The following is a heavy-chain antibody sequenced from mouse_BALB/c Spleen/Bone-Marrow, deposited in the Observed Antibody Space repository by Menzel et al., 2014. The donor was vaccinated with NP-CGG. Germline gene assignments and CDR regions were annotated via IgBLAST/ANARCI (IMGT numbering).Heavy chain of an antibody. D-gene: IGHD2-1*01. CDR2: INPSSGYT. V-gene: IGHV1-4*01. CDR3: ARVYGNYDAMDY. CDR1: GYTFTPHT. Sequence: VQLQQSGAELARPGASVKMSCRASGYTFTPHTMHWVKQRPGQGLEWIGYINPSSGYTYYNQKFKDKATLTADKSSSAAYLQLSSLTSEDSAVYYCARVYGNYDAMDYWGQGTSVTVSS. J-gene: IGHJ4*01.